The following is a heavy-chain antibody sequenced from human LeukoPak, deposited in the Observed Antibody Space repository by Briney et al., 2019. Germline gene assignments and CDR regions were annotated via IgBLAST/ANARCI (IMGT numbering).Heavy chain of an antibody. D-gene: IGHD3-22*01. Sequence: PGGSLRLSCAASGFTFSSYAMHWVRQAPGKGLEWVAVISYDGSNKYYADSVEGRFTIYRDNSKNTLYLQMNSLRAEDTAVYYCARDDYDSSGYYYYYYYMDVWGKGTTVTVSS. J-gene: IGHJ6*03. V-gene: IGHV3-30*04. CDR2: ISYDGSNK. CDR1: GFTFSSYA. CDR3: ARDDYDSSGYYYYYYYMDV.